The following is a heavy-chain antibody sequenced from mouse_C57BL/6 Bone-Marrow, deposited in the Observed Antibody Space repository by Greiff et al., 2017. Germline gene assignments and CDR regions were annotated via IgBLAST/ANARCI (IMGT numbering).Heavy chain of an antibody. CDR2: ISSGGSYT. CDR3: ARPTWAWFAY. J-gene: IGHJ3*01. CDR1: GFTFSSYG. D-gene: IGHD4-1*01. Sequence: EVKLVESGGDLVKPGGSLKLSCAASGFTFSSYGMSWVRQTPDKRLEWVATISSGGSYTDYPDSVKGRFTISRDNAKNTPYLQMSSLKSEDTAMYYCARPTWAWFAYWGQGTLVTVSA. V-gene: IGHV5-6*01.